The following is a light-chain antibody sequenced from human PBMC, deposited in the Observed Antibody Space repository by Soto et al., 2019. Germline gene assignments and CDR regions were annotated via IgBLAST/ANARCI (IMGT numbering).Light chain of an antibody. Sequence: EIVLTQSPATLSLSPGERATLSCRASQSVSSYLAWYQQKPGQAPRLLIYDASTRATGIPARFSGSGSGTDFTLTITSLQSEDFAVYFCQKYNNWPETFGQGTKVDI. CDR2: DAS. V-gene: IGKV3-11*01. CDR1: QSVSSY. CDR3: QKYNNWPET. J-gene: IGKJ1*01.